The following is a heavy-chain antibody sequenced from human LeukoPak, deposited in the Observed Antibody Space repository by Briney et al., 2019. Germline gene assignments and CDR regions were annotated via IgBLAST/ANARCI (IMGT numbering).Heavy chain of an antibody. J-gene: IGHJ4*02. CDR2: ISYDGSNK. CDR1: GFTFSSYG. Sequence: TGGSLRLSCAASGFTFSSYGMHWVRQAPGKGREWVAVISYDGSNKYYADSVKGRFTISRDNSKNTLYLQMNSLRAEDTAVYYCASPVAGTGQGYFDYWGQGTLVTVSS. V-gene: IGHV3-30*03. CDR3: ASPVAGTGQGYFDY. D-gene: IGHD6-19*01.